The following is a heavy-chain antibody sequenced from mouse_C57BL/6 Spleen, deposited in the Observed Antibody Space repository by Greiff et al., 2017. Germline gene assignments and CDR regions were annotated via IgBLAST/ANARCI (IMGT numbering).Heavy chain of an antibody. Sequence: PGRGLEWIGMIPPNSGRTNYNEKFKSKATLTVDKSSSTAYMQLSSLTSEDSAVYYCARGVYDYDGYYYAMDYWGQGTSVTGSS. CDR2: IPPNSGRT. V-gene: IGHV1-64*01. CDR3: ARGVYDYDGYYYAMDY. D-gene: IGHD2-4*01. J-gene: IGHJ4*01.